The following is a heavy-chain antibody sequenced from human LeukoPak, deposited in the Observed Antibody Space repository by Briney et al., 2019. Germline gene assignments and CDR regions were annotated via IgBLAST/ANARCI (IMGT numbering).Heavy chain of an antibody. D-gene: IGHD6-6*01. V-gene: IGHV3-30*18. J-gene: IGHJ6*03. CDR2: ISYDGSNK. Sequence: PGGSLRLSCAASGFTFSSYAMSWVRQAPGKGLEWVAVISYDGSNKYYADSVKGRFTISRDNSKNTLYLQMNSLRAEDTAVYYCAKDRWSSSSGYYYYYMDVWGKGTTVTVSS. CDR3: AKDRWSSSSGYYYYYMDV. CDR1: GFTFSSYA.